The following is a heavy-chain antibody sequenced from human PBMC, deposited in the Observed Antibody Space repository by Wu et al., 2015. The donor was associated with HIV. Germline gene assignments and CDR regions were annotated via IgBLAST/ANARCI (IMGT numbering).Heavy chain of an antibody. D-gene: IGHD1/OR15-1a*01. CDR3: ARTEQQLDY. Sequence: QVQLVQSGAEVKKPGSSVKVSCKASGGTFSSYGFNWVRQAPGQGLEWMGRIIPMFGTTNYAQKFRGRVTITADEPTTTAYLELSSLKSEDTAVYFCARTEQQLDYWGQGTLVTVSS. CDR2: IIPMFGTT. CDR1: GGTFSSYG. J-gene: IGHJ4*02. V-gene: IGHV1-69*13.